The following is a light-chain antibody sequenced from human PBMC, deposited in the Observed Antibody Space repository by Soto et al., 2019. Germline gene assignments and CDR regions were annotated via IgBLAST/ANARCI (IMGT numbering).Light chain of an antibody. V-gene: IGLV2-14*01. CDR3: SSYTSSSKMV. CDR1: SSDVGGYNY. CDR2: EVS. J-gene: IGLJ2*01. Sequence: QSALTQPASVSGSPGQSITIACTGTSSDVGGYNYVSWYQQQPGKAPKLMIYEVSNRPSGVSNRFSGSKSGNTASLTSSGLQAEDETDYYCSSYTSSSKMVFGGGTKVTVL.